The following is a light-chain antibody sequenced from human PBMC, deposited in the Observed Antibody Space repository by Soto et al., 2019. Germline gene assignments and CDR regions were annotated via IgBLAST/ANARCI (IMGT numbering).Light chain of an antibody. V-gene: IGLV2-14*01. J-gene: IGLJ2*01. CDR2: EVN. CDR3: SSYTTNITPVV. CDR1: SSDIGAYDY. Sequence: QSALTQPASLSGSPGQSITISCTGTSSDIGAYDYVSWFQQHPGKAPKLMISEVNNRPSGVSNRFSGSKSGNTAYLTISGLQVEDEAEYYCSSYTTNITPVVFGGGTKLTVL.